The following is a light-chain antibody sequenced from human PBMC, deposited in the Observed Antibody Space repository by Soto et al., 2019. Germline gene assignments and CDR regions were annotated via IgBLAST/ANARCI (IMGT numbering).Light chain of an antibody. CDR1: SSDLGGYNY. CDR3: SLHTGINTLV. V-gene: IGLV2-14*03. J-gene: IGLJ2*01. Sequence: QSALTQPASVSGSPGQTIAISFTGTSSDLGGYNYVSWYQQHTGKAPKLMIHDVNNRPSGVSDRFSGSKSGNTASLTISGLQAEDEADYYCSLHTGINTLVFGGGTQLTVL. CDR2: DVN.